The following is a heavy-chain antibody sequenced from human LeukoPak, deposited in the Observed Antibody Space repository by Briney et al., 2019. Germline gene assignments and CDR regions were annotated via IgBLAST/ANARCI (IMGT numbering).Heavy chain of an antibody. CDR2: IRSKANSYAT. Sequence: PGGSLKLSCAASGFTFSGSAMHWVRQASGKGLEWVGRIRSKANSYATAYAASVKGRFTISRDDSKNTAYLQMNSPKTQDTARDYITRSWEDTAMARRLRYYYYGMDVWGQGTTVTVSS. CDR1: GFTFSGSA. J-gene: IGHJ6*02. D-gene: IGHD5-18*01. V-gene: IGHV3-73*01. CDR3: TRSWEDTAMARRLRYYYYGMDV.